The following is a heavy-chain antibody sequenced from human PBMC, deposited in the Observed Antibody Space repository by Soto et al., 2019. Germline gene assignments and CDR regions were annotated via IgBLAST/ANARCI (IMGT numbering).Heavy chain of an antibody. D-gene: IGHD5-12*01. Sequence: SETLSLTCTVSDVSIRRSSYYWGWIRQPPWKGLERIGSIYYSGSTYYNPSLKSRVTISVDTSKNQFSLKLSSVTAADTAVYYCSRVATMDYFDYWGQGTLVTVSS. V-gene: IGHV4-39*01. CDR1: DVSIRRSSYY. CDR3: SRVATMDYFDY. J-gene: IGHJ4*02. CDR2: IYYSGST.